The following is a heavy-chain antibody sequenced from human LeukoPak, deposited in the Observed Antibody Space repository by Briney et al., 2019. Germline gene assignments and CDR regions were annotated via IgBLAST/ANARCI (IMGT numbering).Heavy chain of an antibody. CDR3: ARDSEAGYYYDSSGFGFDY. CDR2: ISSSSSYI. D-gene: IGHD3-22*01. V-gene: IGHV3-21*01. CDR1: GFIFSSYS. Sequence: GGSLRLSCAASGFIFSSYSMNWVRQAPGKGLEWVSSISSSSSYIYYADSVKGRFTISRDNAKNSLYLQMNSLRAEDTAVYYCARDSEAGYYYDSSGFGFDYWGQGTLVTVSS. J-gene: IGHJ4*02.